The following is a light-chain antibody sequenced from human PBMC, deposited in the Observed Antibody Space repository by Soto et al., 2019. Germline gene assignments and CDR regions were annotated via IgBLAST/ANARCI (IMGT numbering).Light chain of an antibody. CDR3: QQTYSMPVT. CDR2: AAS. CDR1: QSIVSF. Sequence: DVQMTQSPSSLSSSVGDRVTITCRASQSIVSFLNWYQQRPGTAPKLLIFAASNLESGVPSMFSSRGSATYFTISMSSLQAEDFATYFCQQTYSMPVTFGQGTKLEMK. J-gene: IGKJ2*01. V-gene: IGKV1-39*01.